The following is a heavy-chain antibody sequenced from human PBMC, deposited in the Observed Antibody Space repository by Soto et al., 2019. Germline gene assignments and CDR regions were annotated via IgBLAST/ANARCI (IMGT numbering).Heavy chain of an antibody. CDR2: IYYSGST. CDR3: ARQGGTVDTVLNKFDY. V-gene: IGHV4-39*01. J-gene: IGHJ4*02. Sequence: PSETLSLTCTVSGGSISSSSYYWGWIRQPPGKGLEWIGSIYYSGSTYYNPSLKSRVTISVDTSKNQFSLKLSSVTAADTAVYYCARQGGTVDTVLNKFDYWGQGTLVTVSS. CDR1: GGSISSSSYY. D-gene: IGHD5-18*01.